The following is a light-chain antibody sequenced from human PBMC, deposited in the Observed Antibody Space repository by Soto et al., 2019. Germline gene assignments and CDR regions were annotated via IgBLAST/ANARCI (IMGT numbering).Light chain of an antibody. CDR3: QSYDRTPSDRDV. Sequence: QSVLTQPPSVSGAPGQRVTISCTGSSSNIGAGFDVHWYQQRPGTAPKLLIFGNNNRPSGVPDRFSGSKSGTSASLAITGLQAEDEGDFYCQSYDRTPSDRDVFGTGTKLTVL. J-gene: IGLJ1*01. CDR2: GNN. V-gene: IGLV1-40*01. CDR1: SSNIGAGFD.